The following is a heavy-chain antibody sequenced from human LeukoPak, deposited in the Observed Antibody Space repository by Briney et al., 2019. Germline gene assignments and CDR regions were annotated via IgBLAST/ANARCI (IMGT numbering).Heavy chain of an antibody. V-gene: IGHV1-24*01. CDR2: FDPEDGET. CDR1: GYTLTELS. CDR3: ATDKLIGLDRFGELLYYFDD. J-gene: IGHJ4*02. Sequence: ASVKVSCKVSGYTLTELSMHWVRQAPGKGLEWMGGFDPEDGETIYAQKFQGRVTMTEDTSTDTAYMELSRLRSEDTAVYYCATDKLIGLDRFGELLYYFDDWGQGTLVTVSS. D-gene: IGHD3-10*01.